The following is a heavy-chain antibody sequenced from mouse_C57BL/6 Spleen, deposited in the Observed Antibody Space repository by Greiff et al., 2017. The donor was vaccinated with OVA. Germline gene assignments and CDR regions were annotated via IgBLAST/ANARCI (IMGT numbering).Heavy chain of an antibody. J-gene: IGHJ3*01. CDR2: IDPEDGET. V-gene: IGHV14-2*01. D-gene: IGHD2-1*01. Sequence: EVKLVESGAELVKPGASVKLSCTASGFNIKDYYMHWVKQRTEQGLEWIGRIDPEDGETKYAPKFQGKATITADTSSNTAYLQLSSLTSEDTAVYYCARDRGNYERFAYWGQGTLVTVSA. CDR3: ARDRGNYERFAY. CDR1: GFNIKDYY.